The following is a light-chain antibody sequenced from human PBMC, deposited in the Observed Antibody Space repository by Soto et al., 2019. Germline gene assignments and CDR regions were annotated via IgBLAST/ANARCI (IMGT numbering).Light chain of an antibody. V-gene: IGKV1-27*01. CDR1: QGISNY. CDR2: AAS. J-gene: IGKJ1*01. Sequence: DIQMTQSPSSLSASVGDRVTITCRASQGISNYLSWYQQKPGKVPKLLIYAASTLQSGVPSRFSGSGFGTDFTLTISSLQPEDVATYYCQKYNSAPRTFGQGNTVEIK. CDR3: QKYNSAPRT.